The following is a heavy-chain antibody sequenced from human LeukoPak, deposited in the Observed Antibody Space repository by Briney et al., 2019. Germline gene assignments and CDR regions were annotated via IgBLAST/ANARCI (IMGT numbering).Heavy chain of an antibody. CDR3: ANMEGCSSTSCYIDY. CDR1: GFTLSTYA. CDR2: IGGDGGST. D-gene: IGHD2-2*02. Sequence: GGSLRLSCAASGFTLSTYAMSWVRQAPGKGLEWVSGIGGDGGSTYYADSVKGRFTIARDNSKNTVYLQMNSLRAEDTGVYYCANMEGCSSTSCYIDYWGQGTLVTVSS. J-gene: IGHJ4*02. V-gene: IGHV3-23*01.